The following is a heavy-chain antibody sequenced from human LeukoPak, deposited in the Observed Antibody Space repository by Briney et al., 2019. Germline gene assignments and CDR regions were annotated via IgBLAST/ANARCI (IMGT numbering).Heavy chain of an antibody. CDR1: GGFISSPY. Sequence: SGTLSLTRTVSGGFISSPYWSWVRQAPGKGVEWIGYIFDSRTTNYNPSLTSRVTMSVDTPKNQFSLKLSSVTAADTAVYYCSRDAYSYGSGSPGGGYYYYYMDVWGKGTTVTVSS. V-gene: IGHV4-59*11. CDR2: IFDSRTT. D-gene: IGHD3-10*01. J-gene: IGHJ6*03. CDR3: SRDAYSYGSGSPGGGYYYYYMDV.